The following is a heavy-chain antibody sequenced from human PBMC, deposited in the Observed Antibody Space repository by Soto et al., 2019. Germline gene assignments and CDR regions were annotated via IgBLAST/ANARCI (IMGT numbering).Heavy chain of an antibody. V-gene: IGHV3-23*01. CDR3: ARKPRIAVGAGWTHFDY. Sequence: PGGSLRLSCAASVFTFSSYAMSWVRQAPGKGLEWVSAISGSGGSTYYADSVKGRFTISRDNSKNTLYLQMNGLRAEDTAVYYCARKPRIAVGAGWTHFDYWGQGTLVTSPQ. J-gene: IGHJ4*02. CDR2: ISGSGGST. CDR1: VFTFSSYA. D-gene: IGHD6-19*01.